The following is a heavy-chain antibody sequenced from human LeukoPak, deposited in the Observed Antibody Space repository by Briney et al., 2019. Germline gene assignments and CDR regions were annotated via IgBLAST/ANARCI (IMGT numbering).Heavy chain of an antibody. CDR3: AREKEGYCSRTSCYLDYYYYYMDV. CDR2: IKQDGSEK. V-gene: IGHV3-7*01. CDR1: GFTFSRYW. J-gene: IGHJ6*03. Sequence: GGSLRLSCAASGFTFSRYWMAWVRQAPGKGLEWVANIKQDGSEKYYVDSVKGRFTISRDNAKNSLYLQMSSLRAEDTAVYYCAREKEGYCSRTSCYLDYYYYYMDVWGKGTTVTISS. D-gene: IGHD2-2*01.